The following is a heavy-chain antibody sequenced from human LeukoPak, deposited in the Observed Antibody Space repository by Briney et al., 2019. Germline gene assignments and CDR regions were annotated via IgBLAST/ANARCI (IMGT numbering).Heavy chain of an antibody. CDR3: ARGTAGYYYYGMDV. D-gene: IGHD3-10*01. CDR2: IYYSGGT. Sequence: SETLSLTCTVSGGSISSYYWSWIRQPPGKGLEWIGYIYYSGGTNYNPSLKSRVTISVDTSKNQFSLKLSSVTAADTAVYYCARGTAGYYYYGMDVWGQGTTVTVSS. V-gene: IGHV4-59*01. J-gene: IGHJ6*02. CDR1: GGSISSYY.